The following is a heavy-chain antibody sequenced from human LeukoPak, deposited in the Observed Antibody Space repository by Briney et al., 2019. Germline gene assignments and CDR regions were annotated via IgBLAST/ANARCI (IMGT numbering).Heavy chain of an antibody. CDR1: GGSTSSNSYY. CDR3: ARDLGYFDY. V-gene: IGHV4-39*07. Sequence: PSETLSLTCTVSGGSTSSNSYYWGWIRQPPGKGLEWIGSIYYSGSTYYSPSLKSRVTISVDRSKNQFSLKLSSVTAADTAVYYCARDLGYFDYWGQGTLVTVSS. CDR2: IYYSGST. J-gene: IGHJ4*02.